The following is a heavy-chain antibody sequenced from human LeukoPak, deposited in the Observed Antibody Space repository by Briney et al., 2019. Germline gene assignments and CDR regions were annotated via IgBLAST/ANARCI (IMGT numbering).Heavy chain of an antibody. CDR1: GGTFSSYA. CDR3: ARAFYYYDSSGYYSRPLDY. D-gene: IGHD3-22*01. Sequence: GASVKVSCKASGGTFSSYAISWVRQAPGQGLEWMGGIIPIFGTANYAQKFQGRATITTDESTSTAYMELSSLRSEDTAVYYCARAFYYYDSSGYYSRPLDYWGQGTLVTVSS. CDR2: IIPIFGTA. V-gene: IGHV1-69*05. J-gene: IGHJ4*02.